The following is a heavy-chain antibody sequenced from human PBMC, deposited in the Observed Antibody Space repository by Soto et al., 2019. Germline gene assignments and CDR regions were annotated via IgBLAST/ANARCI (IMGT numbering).Heavy chain of an antibody. D-gene: IGHD6-13*01. Sequence: GGSLRLSCAASGFTFSSYSMNWVRQAPGKGLEWVSSISSSSSYIYYADSVKGRFTISRDNAKNSLYLQMNSLRAEDTAVYYCARDSRRAAGEFDYWGQGTLVTVSS. CDR2: ISSSSSYI. V-gene: IGHV3-21*01. J-gene: IGHJ4*02. CDR1: GFTFSSYS. CDR3: ARDSRRAAGEFDY.